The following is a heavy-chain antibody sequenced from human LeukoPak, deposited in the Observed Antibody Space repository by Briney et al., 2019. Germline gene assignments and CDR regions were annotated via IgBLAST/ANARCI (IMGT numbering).Heavy chain of an antibody. J-gene: IGHJ4*02. CDR2: ISSSGSTI. D-gene: IGHD3-3*01. V-gene: IGHV3-11*04. Sequence: GGSLRLSCAASGFTVSDYYMSWIRQAAGKGLEWVSYISSSGSTIYYADSVKGRFTISRDNTKNSLYLQMNSLRAEDTAVYYCARDPDFWSGYYYFDYWGQGTLVTVSS. CDR1: GFTVSDYY. CDR3: ARDPDFWSGYYYFDY.